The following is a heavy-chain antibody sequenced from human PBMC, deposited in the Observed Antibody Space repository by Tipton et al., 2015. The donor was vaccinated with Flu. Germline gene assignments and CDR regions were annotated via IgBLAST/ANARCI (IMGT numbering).Heavy chain of an antibody. CDR2: IYHNQYT. CDR1: GGFFSSYY. CDR3: ARRDYSNYVSDPKTWFDP. V-gene: IGHV4-59*12. Sequence: LRLSCTVSGGFFSSYYWNWIRQPPGRGLQWIGYIYHNQYTKYDPSLKSRVTISVDTSKSQFSLQLRSVTAADTAVYYCARRDYSNYVSDPKTWFDPWGQGTLVTVSS. J-gene: IGHJ5*02. D-gene: IGHD4-11*01.